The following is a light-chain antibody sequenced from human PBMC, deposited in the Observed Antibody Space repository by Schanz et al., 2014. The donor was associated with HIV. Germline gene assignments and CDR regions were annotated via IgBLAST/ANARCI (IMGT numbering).Light chain of an antibody. CDR3: QQRSNWPLT. V-gene: IGKV3D-20*02. Sequence: EIVLTQSPGTLSLSPGERATLSCRASQSVTSYYLAWYQQKPGQAPRLLIYGASSRATGIPDRFSGSGSGTDFTLTISGLEPEDSAVYYCQQRSNWPLTFGGGTKVEFK. J-gene: IGKJ4*01. CDR1: QSVTSYY. CDR2: GAS.